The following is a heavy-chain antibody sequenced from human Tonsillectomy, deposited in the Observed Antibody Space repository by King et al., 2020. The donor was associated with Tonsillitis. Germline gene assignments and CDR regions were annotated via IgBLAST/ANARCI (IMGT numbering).Heavy chain of an antibody. V-gene: IGHV3-66*01. CDR3: ASSLHPLPYFDY. J-gene: IGHJ4*02. Sequence: QLVQSGGGLVQPGGSLRLSCAASGFTVSSNYMSWVRQAPGKGLEWVSVIYSGGSTYFADSVQGRFTISRDNSKSTLYLQMNSLRAEDTAVYYCASSLHPLPYFDYWGQGTLVTVSS. CDR2: IYSGGST. D-gene: IGHD2-15*01. CDR1: GFTVSSNY.